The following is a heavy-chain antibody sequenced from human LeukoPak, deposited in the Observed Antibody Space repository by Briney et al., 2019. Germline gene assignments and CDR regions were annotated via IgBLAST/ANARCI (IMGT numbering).Heavy chain of an antibody. CDR1: GGSISSSNW. V-gene: IGHV4-4*02. CDR3: AKDQEVSTLQSYYYYYYMDV. Sequence: PSGTLSLTCAVSGGSISSSNWWSWVRQPPGKGLEWIGEIYHSGSTNYNPSLKSRVTISVDTSKNQFSLKLSSVTAADTAVYYCAKDQEVSTLQSYYYYYYMDVWGKGTTVTVSS. CDR2: IYHSGST. J-gene: IGHJ6*03.